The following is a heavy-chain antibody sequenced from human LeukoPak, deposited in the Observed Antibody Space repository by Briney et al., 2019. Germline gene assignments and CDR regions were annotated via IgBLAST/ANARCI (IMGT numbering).Heavy chain of an antibody. CDR3: ARGQYDSSGYYFESTFTR. CDR2: IIPIFGTA. CDR1: GGTFSSYA. D-gene: IGHD3-22*01. Sequence: SVKVSCKASGGTFSSYAISWVRQAPGQGLEWMGGIIPIFGTANYAQKFQGRVTITTGESTSTAYMELSSLRSDDTAVYYCARGQYDSSGYYFESTFTRWGQGTLVTVSS. J-gene: IGHJ4*02. V-gene: IGHV1-69*05.